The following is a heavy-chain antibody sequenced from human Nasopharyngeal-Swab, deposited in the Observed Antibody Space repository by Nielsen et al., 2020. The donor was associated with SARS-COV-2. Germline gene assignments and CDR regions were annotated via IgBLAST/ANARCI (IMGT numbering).Heavy chain of an antibody. D-gene: IGHD6-13*01. CDR1: GFTFSSYA. Sequence: GESLKISCAASGFTFSSYAMSWVRQAPGKGLEWVSAISGSGGSTYYADSVKGRFTISRDNSKNTLYLQMNSLRAEDTAVYYCAKLPGSSTQLADYWGQGTLVTVSS. J-gene: IGHJ4*02. CDR2: ISGSGGST. CDR3: AKLPGSSTQLADY. V-gene: IGHV3-23*01.